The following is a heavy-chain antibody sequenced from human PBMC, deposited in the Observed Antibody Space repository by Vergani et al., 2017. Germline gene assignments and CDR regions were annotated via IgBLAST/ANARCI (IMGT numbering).Heavy chain of an antibody. V-gene: IGHV2-5*01. D-gene: IGHD6-19*01. CDR1: GFSLSTSGVG. CDR2: IYWNDDK. Sequence: QITLKESGPTLVKPTQTLTLTCPFSGFSLSTSGVGVGWIRQPPGKALEWLALIYWNDDKRYSPSLKSRLTITKDTSKKQLVLTMTNMDTVDTATYYCARQQWTSFDYWGQGTLVTVSS. CDR3: ARQQWTSFDY. J-gene: IGHJ4*02.